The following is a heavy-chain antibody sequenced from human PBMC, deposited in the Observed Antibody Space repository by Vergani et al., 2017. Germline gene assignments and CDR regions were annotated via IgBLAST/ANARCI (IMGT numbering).Heavy chain of an antibody. V-gene: IGHV3-30*18. J-gene: IGHJ6*02. CDR3: AKSSSGWYYY. Sequence: QVQLVESGGGVVQPGRSLRLSCAASGFTFSSYGMHWVRQAPGKGLEWVAVISYDGSNKYYADSVKGRFTISRDNSKNTLYLQMNSLRAEDTAVYYCAKSSSGWYYYWGQGTTVTVSS. CDR2: ISYDGSNK. CDR1: GFTFSSYG. D-gene: IGHD6-19*01.